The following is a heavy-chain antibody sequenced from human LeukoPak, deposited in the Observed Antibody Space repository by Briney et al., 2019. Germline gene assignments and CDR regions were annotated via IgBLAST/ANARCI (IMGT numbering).Heavy chain of an antibody. CDR3: ASWDTAMVAYYFDY. V-gene: IGHV1-69*06. Sequence: GSSVKVSCKASGGTFSSYSIIWVRQAPGQGLEWMGGIIPIFCTANYAQKFQGRVTITADKSTSTAYMELSSLGSEDTAVYYCASWDTAMVAYYFDYWGQGTLVTVSS. CDR1: GGTFSSYS. D-gene: IGHD5-18*01. CDR2: IIPIFCTA. J-gene: IGHJ4*02.